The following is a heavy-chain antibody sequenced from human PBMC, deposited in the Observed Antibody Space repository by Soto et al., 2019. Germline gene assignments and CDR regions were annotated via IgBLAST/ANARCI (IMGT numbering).Heavy chain of an antibody. CDR3: AKDQVVVPAANDY. D-gene: IGHD2-2*01. CDR1: GFTFSSNA. J-gene: IGHJ4*02. V-gene: IGHV3-23*01. CDR2: ISGSGGST. Sequence: EVQLLESGGRLVQPGGSLRLSCAASGFTFSSNAMSWVRQAPGKGLEWVSAISGSGGSTYYADSVKGRFTISRDNSKNTLYLQMNSLRAEDTSVYYCAKDQVVVPAANDYWGQGTLVTVSS.